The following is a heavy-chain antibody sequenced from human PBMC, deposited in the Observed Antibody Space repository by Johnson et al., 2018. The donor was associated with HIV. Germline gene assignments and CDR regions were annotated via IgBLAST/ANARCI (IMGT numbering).Heavy chain of an antibody. D-gene: IGHD2-21*02. CDR2: LYSDGRT. CDR3: ASTCGGDCSRGDAFDI. V-gene: IGHV3-53*01. CDR1: GFTVSSTY. Sequence: VQLVESGGDLIQPGGSLRLSCAASGFTVSSTYMSWVRQAPGKGLEWLSVLYSDGRTYYADSVKGRFTISRDGSKNTLFLQMNSLRAEDTAVYYCASTCGGDCSRGDAFDIWGQGTIVTVSS. J-gene: IGHJ3*02.